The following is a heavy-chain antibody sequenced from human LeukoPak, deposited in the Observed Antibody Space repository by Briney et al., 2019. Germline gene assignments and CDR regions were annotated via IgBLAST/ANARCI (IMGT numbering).Heavy chain of an antibody. J-gene: IGHJ4*02. Sequence: GGSLRLSCAASGFTFSDYYMSWIRQAPGKGLEWVSYITSCGTNIYYADSVKGRFTISRDNAKNSLYLQMNSLRAEDTAVYYCARARIAAAGLDYWGRGTLVTVSS. V-gene: IGHV3-11*04. CDR1: GFTFSDYY. CDR3: ARARIAAAGLDY. CDR2: ITSCGTNI. D-gene: IGHD6-13*01.